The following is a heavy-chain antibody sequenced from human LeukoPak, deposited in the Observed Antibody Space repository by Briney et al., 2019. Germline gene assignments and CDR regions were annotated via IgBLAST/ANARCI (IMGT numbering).Heavy chain of an antibody. CDR2: ISGSGDST. D-gene: IGHD2-15*01. J-gene: IGHJ4*02. V-gene: IGHV3-23*01. CDR3: AKDCSGGSCYGY. Sequence: GGSLRLSCAASGFTFSSYAMSWVRQAPGKGLEWVSAISGSGDSTYYADSVKGRFTISRDNSKNTLYLQMNSLRAEDTAVYYCAKDCSGGSCYGYWGQGTLVTVSS. CDR1: GFTFSSYA.